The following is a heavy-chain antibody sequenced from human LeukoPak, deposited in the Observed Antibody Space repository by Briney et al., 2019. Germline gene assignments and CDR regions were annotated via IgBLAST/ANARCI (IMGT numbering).Heavy chain of an antibody. CDR1: GFTFSSYS. J-gene: IGHJ4*02. Sequence: GGSLRLSCAASGFTFSSYSMNWVRQAPGKGLEWVSSISSSSSYIYYADSVKGRFTISRDNAKNSLYLQMNSLRAEDTAVYYCARDLRTRASYNTNYDYWGQGTLVTVSS. CDR3: ARDLRTRASYNTNYDY. V-gene: IGHV3-21*01. CDR2: ISSSSSYI. D-gene: IGHD1-26*01.